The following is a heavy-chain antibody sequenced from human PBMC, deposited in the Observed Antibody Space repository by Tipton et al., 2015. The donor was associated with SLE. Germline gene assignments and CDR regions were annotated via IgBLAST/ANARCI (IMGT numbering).Heavy chain of an antibody. J-gene: IGHJ3*02. CDR2: ISSSSSYI. V-gene: IGHV3-21*01. CDR1: GFTFSSYS. CDR3: ARVLPWDAFDI. Sequence: RLSCAASGFTFSSYSMNWVRQAPGKGLEWVSSISSSSSYIYYADSVKGRFTISRDNAKNALYLQMNSLRAEDTAVYYCARVLPWDAFDIWGQGTLVTVSS.